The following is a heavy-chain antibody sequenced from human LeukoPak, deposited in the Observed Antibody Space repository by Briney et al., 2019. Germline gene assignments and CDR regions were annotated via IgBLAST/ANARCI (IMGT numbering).Heavy chain of an antibody. V-gene: IGHV4-34*01. CDR1: GGSFSGYY. CDR2: INHTGST. D-gene: IGHD6-13*01. CDR3: ARTRGSSWYRSAFDI. J-gene: IGHJ3*02. Sequence: SETLSLTCGVYGGSFSGYYWSWIRQPPGKGLEWIGEINHTGSTNNNPSLKSRVTILVDTSKNQFSLKLSSVTAADTAVYYCARTRGSSWYRSAFDIWGQGTMVTVSS.